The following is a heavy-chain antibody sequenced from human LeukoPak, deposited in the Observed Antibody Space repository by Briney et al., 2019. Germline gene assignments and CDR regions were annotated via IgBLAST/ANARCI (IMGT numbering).Heavy chain of an antibody. Sequence: PSETLSLTCTVSGGSISSYYWSWIRQPPGKGLEWIGYIYYSGSTNYNPSLKSRVTISVDTSKNQFSLKLSSVTAADAAVFYCARGLGGTTLIKGYYYMDVWGKGTTVTVSS. D-gene: IGHD4-11*01. V-gene: IGHV4-59*01. CDR1: GGSISSYY. CDR2: IYYSGST. J-gene: IGHJ6*03. CDR3: ARGLGGTTLIKGYYYMDV.